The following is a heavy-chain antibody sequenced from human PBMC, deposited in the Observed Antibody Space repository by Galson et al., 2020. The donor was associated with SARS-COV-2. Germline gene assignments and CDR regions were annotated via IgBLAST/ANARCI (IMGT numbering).Heavy chain of an antibody. D-gene: IGHD1-26*01. Sequence: GESLKIFCAASGVTFSSYGMHLVRQAPGKGLEGVAVIWYDGSKKYYADSVKGRFTISRDNSKNTLYLQINRLRAEDTAVDCCAKGAHPLDYWGQGTLVTVSS. CDR3: AKGAHPLDY. J-gene: IGHJ4*02. CDR1: GVTFSSYG. CDR2: IWYDGSKK. V-gene: IGHV3-33*06.